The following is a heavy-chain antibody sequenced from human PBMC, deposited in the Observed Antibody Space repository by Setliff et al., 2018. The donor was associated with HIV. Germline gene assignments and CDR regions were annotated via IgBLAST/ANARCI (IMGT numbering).Heavy chain of an antibody. V-gene: IGHV1-8*01. CDR2: MNPNSGNT. Sequence: GASVKVSCKASGYTFTKFDINWVRQATGQGLEWMGWMNPNSGNTGFAQKFQGRVTMTRNTSISTAYMELRSLRSEDTAVYYCARELKSSSGWYGYFYMDVWGKGTTVTVSS. CDR1: GYTFTKFD. D-gene: IGHD6-19*01. J-gene: IGHJ6*03. CDR3: ARELKSSSGWYGYFYMDV.